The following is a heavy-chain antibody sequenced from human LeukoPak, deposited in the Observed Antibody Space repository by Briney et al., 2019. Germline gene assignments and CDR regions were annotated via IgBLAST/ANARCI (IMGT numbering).Heavy chain of an antibody. J-gene: IGHJ4*02. CDR3: ARDLVEGN. CDR1: GFTFSYYS. D-gene: IGHD3-10*01. V-gene: IGHV3-21*01. CDR2: ITSSGTYV. Sequence: GGSLRLSCAASGFTFSYYSMNWVRQAPGKGLEWVSSITSSGTYVYYADSVKGRFTISRDNAKNSLYLQMNSLRAEDTAVYYCARDLVEGNWGQGTLVTVSS.